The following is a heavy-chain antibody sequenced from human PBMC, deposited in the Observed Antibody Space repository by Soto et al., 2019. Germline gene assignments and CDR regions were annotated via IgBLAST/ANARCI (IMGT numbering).Heavy chain of an antibody. V-gene: IGHV3-15*01. CDR3: TTGGSDIVVVPAARYYYYGMDV. CDR1: GFTFSNAW. J-gene: IGHJ6*02. Sequence: PGESLKISCAASGFTFSNAWMSWVRQAPGKGLEWVGRIKSKTDGGTADYAAPVKGRFTISRDDSKNTLYLQMNSLKTEDTAVYYCTTGGSDIVVVPAARYYYYGMDVWGQGTTVTVSS. D-gene: IGHD2-2*01. CDR2: IKSKTDGGTA.